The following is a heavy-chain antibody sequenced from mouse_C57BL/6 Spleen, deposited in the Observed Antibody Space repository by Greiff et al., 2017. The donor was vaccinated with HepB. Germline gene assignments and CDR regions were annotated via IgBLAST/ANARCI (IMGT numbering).Heavy chain of an antibody. CDR1: GFTFSSYG. V-gene: IGHV5-6*01. CDR2: ISSGGSYT. Sequence: EVQLVESGGDLVKPGGSLKLSCAASGFTFSSYGMSWVRQTPDKRLEWVATISSGGSYTYYPDSVKGRFTISRDNAKNTLYLQSSSLKSEDTAMYYCARHGGNWDVNYFDYWGQGTTLTVSS. J-gene: IGHJ2*01. D-gene: IGHD4-1*01. CDR3: ARHGGNWDVNYFDY.